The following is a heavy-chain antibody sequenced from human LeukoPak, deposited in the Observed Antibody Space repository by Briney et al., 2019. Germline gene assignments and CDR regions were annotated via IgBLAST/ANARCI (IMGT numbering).Heavy chain of an antibody. CDR2: IKQDGGDK. V-gene: IGHV3-7*01. J-gene: IGHJ4*02. D-gene: IGHD1-20*01. CDR3: SRDGDNFHPPFYY. CDR1: GFTFTKYW. Sequence: GGSLRLSCAASGFTFTKYWMSWVRQVPGKGLERVANIKQDGGDKYYLDSVKGPFTISRDNAKNSVYLQMTSLRDEDTAVYYCSRDGDNFHPPFYYWGQGTLVTVSS.